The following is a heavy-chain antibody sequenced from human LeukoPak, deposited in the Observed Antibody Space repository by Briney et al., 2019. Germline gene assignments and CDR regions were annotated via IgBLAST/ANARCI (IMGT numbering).Heavy chain of an antibody. J-gene: IGHJ5*02. CDR2: ISSSGSTI. CDR1: GGSFSGYY. D-gene: IGHD6-13*01. V-gene: IGHV3-11*04. Sequence: LSLTCAVYGGSFSGYYWSWIRQPPGKGLEWVSYISSSGSTIYYADSVKGRFTISRDNAKNSLYLQMNRLRAEDTAVYYCARDGSSSWLPYNWFDPWGQGTLVTVSS. CDR3: ARDGSSSWLPYNWFDP.